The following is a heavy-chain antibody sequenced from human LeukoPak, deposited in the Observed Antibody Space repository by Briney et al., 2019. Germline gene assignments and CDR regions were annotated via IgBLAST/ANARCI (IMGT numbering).Heavy chain of an antibody. J-gene: IGHJ4*02. V-gene: IGHV2-70*11. CDR1: GFSLSTGEMC. D-gene: IGHD3-9*01. CDR3: ALLRFFDWSLDY. Sequence: SGPTLVNPTQTLTLTCTFSGFSLSTGEMCVSWIRQPPEKSLEWLARIDWDEDKYYSTSLKTRLTISKGTSKDQVVLTMTNMDPVDTATYYCALLRFFDWSLDYWGQGTLVTVSS. CDR2: IDWDEDK.